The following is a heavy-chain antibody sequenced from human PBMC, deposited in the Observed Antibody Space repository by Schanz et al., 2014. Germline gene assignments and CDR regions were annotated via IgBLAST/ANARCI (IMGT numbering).Heavy chain of an antibody. D-gene: IGHD2-21*01. CDR2: ISYDGRHK. J-gene: IGHJ4*02. CDR1: GFTFSGYG. Sequence: QVQLVESGGGVVQPGRSLRLSCAASGFTFSGYGMHWVRQAPGKGLEWVAIISYDGRHKNYADSVKGRFTISRDNSKNTLHLQMNSLRPEDTAFYYCAKALGLRPFDYWGQGTLVTVSS. V-gene: IGHV3-30*18. CDR3: AKALGLRPFDY.